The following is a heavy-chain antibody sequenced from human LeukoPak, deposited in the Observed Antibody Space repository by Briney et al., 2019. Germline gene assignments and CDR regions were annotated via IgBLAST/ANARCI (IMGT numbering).Heavy chain of an antibody. CDR1: GYTFTRHY. V-gene: IGHV1-2*02. CDR3: ARDIREQWLVRGNWFDP. J-gene: IGHJ5*02. CDR2: INPNSGGT. D-gene: IGHD6-19*01. Sequence: GASVKVSCKASGYTFTRHYMHWVRQAPGQGLEWMGWINPNSGGTNYAQKFQGRVTMTRDTSISTAYMELSRLRSDDTAVYYCARDIREQWLVRGNWFDPWGQGTLVTVSS.